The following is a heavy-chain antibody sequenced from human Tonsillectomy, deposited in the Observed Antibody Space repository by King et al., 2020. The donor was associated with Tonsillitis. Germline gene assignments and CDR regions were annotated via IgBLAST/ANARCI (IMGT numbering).Heavy chain of an antibody. CDR2: IKSKTDGGTT. Sequence: QLVQSGGGLVKPGGSLRLSCAASGFTFSNARMSWVRQAPGKGLEWVGRIKSKTDGGTTDYAAPVKGRFTISRDDSKNTLYLQMNSLKTEDTAVYYCTTDSYYSYGMDGWGQGTTVTVSS. CDR3: TTDSYYSYGMDG. CDR1: GFTFSNAR. V-gene: IGHV3-15*01. J-gene: IGHJ6*02.